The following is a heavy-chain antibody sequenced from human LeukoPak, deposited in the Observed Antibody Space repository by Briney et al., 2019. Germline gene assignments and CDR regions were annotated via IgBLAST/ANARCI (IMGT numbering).Heavy chain of an antibody. V-gene: IGHV3-66*01. D-gene: IGHD3-3*01. J-gene: IGHJ4*02. Sequence: GGSLRLSCAASGLSISGYGMHWVRQAPGKGLEWVSVIYSGGSTYYADSVKGRFTISRDNSKNTLYLQMNSLRAEDTAVYYCARVLRFLEWLDSYFDYWGQGTLVTVSS. CDR1: GLSISGYG. CDR2: IYSGGST. CDR3: ARVLRFLEWLDSYFDY.